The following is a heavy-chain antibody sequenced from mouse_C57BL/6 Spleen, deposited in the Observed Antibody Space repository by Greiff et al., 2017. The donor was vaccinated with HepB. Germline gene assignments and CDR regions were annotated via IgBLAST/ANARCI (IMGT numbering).Heavy chain of an antibody. Sequence: DVQLQESGPGLVKPSQSLSLTCSVTGYSITSGYYWNWIRQFPGNKLEWMGYISYDGSNNYNPSLKNRISITRDTSKNQFFLKLNSVTTEDTATYYCARDLSYFDYWGQGTTLTVSS. CDR3: ARDLSYFDY. CDR1: GYSITSGYY. J-gene: IGHJ2*01. CDR2: ISYDGSN. V-gene: IGHV3-6*01.